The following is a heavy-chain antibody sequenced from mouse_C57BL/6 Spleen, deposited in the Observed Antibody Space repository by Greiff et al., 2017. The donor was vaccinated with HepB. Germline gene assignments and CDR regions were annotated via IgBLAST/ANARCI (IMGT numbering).Heavy chain of an antibody. CDR2: IHPNSGST. D-gene: IGHD1-1*01. CDR3: ARGDYYGSSYVDYAMDY. CDR1: GYTFTSYW. Sequence: QVQLQQPGAELVKPGASVKLSCKASGYTFTSYWMHWVKQRPGQGLEWIGMIHPNSGSTNYNEKFKSKATLTVDKSSSTAYMQLSSLTSEDSAVYYCARGDYYGSSYVDYAMDYWGQGTSVTVSS. V-gene: IGHV1-64*01. J-gene: IGHJ4*01.